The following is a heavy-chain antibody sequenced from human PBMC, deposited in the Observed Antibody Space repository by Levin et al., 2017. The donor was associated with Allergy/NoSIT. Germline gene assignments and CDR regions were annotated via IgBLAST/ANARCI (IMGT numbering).Heavy chain of an antibody. CDR1: GYSFTNYW. Sequence: GESLKISCKTSGYSFTNYWIGWVRQMPGKGLEWMGLIYPEDSDTRYSPSFRGQVTISADKSITTAYLQWSSLKASDTAMYYCVRRGGSGYSIYYWGRGTLVTVSS. CDR3: VRRGGSGYSIYY. J-gene: IGHJ4*02. V-gene: IGHV5-51*01. CDR2: IYPEDSDT. D-gene: IGHD6-25*01.